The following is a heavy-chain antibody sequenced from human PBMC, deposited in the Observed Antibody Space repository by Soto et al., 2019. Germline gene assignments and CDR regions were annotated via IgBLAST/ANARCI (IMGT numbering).Heavy chain of an antibody. V-gene: IGHV1-8*02. Sequence: QVQLVQSGAEVKKPGASVKVSCKASGYTFTSYDINWVRQATGQGLEWMGWMNPNSGNTDYAQKFQGRVTMTRNTSISTAYMELSSLRSEDTAVYYCASGRSAAGAGWLDPWGPGTLVNVSS. CDR1: GYTFTSYD. CDR2: MNPNSGNT. J-gene: IGHJ5*02. D-gene: IGHD6-13*01. CDR3: ASGRSAAGAGWLDP.